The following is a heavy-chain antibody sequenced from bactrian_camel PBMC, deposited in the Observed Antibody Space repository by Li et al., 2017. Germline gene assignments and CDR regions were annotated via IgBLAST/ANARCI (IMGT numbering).Heavy chain of an antibody. Sequence: HVQLVESGGGLVQPGGSLRLSCAASGFTFSTYYMSWVRQAPGKGLEWVSSIYTGGGSTYYADSVKGRFTISQDNAKNTLYLQMNGLKTEDTGVYYCAAKAQGQYDCYLGSWCYAFNVWGQGTQVTVS. D-gene: IGHD3*01. CDR2: IYTGGGST. V-gene: IGHV3-2*01. J-gene: IGHJ4*01. CDR1: GFTFSTYY. CDR3: AAKAQGQYDCYLGSWCYAFNV.